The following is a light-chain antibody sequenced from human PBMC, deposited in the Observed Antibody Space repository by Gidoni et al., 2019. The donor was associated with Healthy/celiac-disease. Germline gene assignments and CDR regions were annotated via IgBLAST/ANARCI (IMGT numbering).Light chain of an antibody. CDR3: MQALHECS. CDR2: LGS. J-gene: IGKJ2*04. CDR1: QSLLHSNGYNY. V-gene: IGKV2-28*01. Sequence: DIVMTQSPLSLPVTPGEPASISCRSSQSLLHSNGYNYLDWYLQKPGQSPQLLIYLGSNRASGVPDRFSGSGSGTDFTLKISRVEAEDVGVYYCMQALHECSFGQGTKLEIK.